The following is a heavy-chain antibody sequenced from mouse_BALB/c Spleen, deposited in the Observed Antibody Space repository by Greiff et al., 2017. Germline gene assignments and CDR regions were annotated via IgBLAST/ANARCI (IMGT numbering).Heavy chain of an antibody. V-gene: IGHV3-2*02. D-gene: IGHD1-1*01. J-gene: IGHJ2*01. CDR3: ARYYGSSYLDY. CDR2: ISYSGST. Sequence: EVQLVESGPGLVKPSQSLSLTCTVTGYSITSDYAWNWIRQFPGNKLEWMGYISYSGSTSYNPSLKSRISITRDTSKNQFFLQLNSVTTEDTATYYCARYYGSSYLDYWGQGTTLTVSS. CDR1: GYSITSDYA.